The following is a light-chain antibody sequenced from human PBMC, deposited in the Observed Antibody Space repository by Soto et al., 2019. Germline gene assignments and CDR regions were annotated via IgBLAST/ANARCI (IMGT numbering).Light chain of an antibody. CDR2: GAS. CDR1: QSVSSSY. J-gene: IGKJ1*01. Sequence: EIVLTQSPGTLSLSPGERATLSCRASQSVSSSYLAWYQQKPGQAPRLLIYGASSRATGIPDRFSGSGSGTDFTLTIIRLEPEDFAVYYCQQYGSSPWTFGPGTQVDIK. CDR3: QQYGSSPWT. V-gene: IGKV3-20*01.